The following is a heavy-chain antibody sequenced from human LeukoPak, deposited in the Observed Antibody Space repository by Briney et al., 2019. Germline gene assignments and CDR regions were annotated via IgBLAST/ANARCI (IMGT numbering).Heavy chain of an antibody. V-gene: IGHV3-66*01. D-gene: IGHD3-10*01. CDR1: GFTVSSNY. J-gene: IGHJ4*02. CDR3: ARDRAGSGTTFDY. Sequence: GGSLRLSCAASGFTVSSNYMGWVRQAPGKGLEWVSVIYSDGTTYYAGSVKGRFAISRDNSKNTVYLQMNSLTAEDTAVYYCARDRAGSGTTFDYWGQGTLVTVSS. CDR2: IYSDGTT.